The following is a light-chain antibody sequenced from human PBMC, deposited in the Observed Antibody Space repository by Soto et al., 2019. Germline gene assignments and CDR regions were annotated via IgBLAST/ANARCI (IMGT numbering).Light chain of an antibody. V-gene: IGLV2-14*01. Sequence: QSALTQPASVSGSPGQSITISCTGTSSDVGGYNHVSWYQQNPGKAPKLMICDVSNRPSGVSNRFSGSKSGNTASLTISGLQAEDEADYFCSSYTSSNTWVFGGGTKLTVL. CDR1: SSDVGGYNH. CDR2: DVS. CDR3: SSYTSSNTWV. J-gene: IGLJ3*02.